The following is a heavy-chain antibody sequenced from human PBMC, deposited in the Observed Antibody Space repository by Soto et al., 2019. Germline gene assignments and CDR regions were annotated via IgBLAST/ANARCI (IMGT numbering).Heavy chain of an antibody. Sequence: GGSLRLSCAASGFTFSDYYMSWIRQAPGKGLEWVSYISSSGSTIYYADSVKGRFTISRDNSKNTLYLQMNSLRAEDTAVYYCAKDLSYPAYYFDYWGQGTLVTVSS. CDR1: GFTFSDYY. CDR3: AKDLSYPAYYFDY. V-gene: IGHV3-11*01. J-gene: IGHJ4*02. CDR2: ISSSGSTI.